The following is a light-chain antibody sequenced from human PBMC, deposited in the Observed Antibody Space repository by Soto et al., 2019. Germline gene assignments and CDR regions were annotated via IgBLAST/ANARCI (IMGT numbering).Light chain of an antibody. J-gene: IGLJ1*01. CDR3: SSYSRTNTLV. V-gene: IGLV2-14*01. CDR2: EVT. CDR1: SSDVGDYPY. Sequence: QSVLTQPASVSGSPGQSITISCTGTSSDVGDYPYVSWYQQHPGKVPKLIIYEVTNRPSGVSGRFSGSKSENTASLTISGLQAEDEADYYCSSYSRTNTLVFGSGTKLTVL.